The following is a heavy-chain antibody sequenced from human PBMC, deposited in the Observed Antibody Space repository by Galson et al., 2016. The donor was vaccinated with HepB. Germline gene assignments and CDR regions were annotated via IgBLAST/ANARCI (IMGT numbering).Heavy chain of an antibody. J-gene: IGHJ4*02. V-gene: IGHV1-18*01. Sequence: SVKVSCKASGYTFTNFRLSRVRQAPGQGLEWMGWMSTYNGKTNFTQKFQGRVTMTTDTSTSTAYMELRSLRSDDTAVYYCARSLVYDGLDYWGQGTLVTVSS. CDR1: GYTFTNFR. CDR3: ARSLVYDGLDY. CDR2: MSTYNGKT. D-gene: IGHD5/OR15-5a*01.